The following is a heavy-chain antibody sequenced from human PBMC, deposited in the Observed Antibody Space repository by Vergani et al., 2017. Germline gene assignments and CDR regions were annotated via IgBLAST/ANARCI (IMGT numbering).Heavy chain of an antibody. CDR1: GDSVISTDYH. Sequence: QLQLQESDPGLVKPSETLSLTCTVSGDSVISTDYHWGWIRQPPGKGLEWIGSMDYSGSTSYNPSLESLISISFETPKNQFSLRLTSVTAADTAVYYCASKRGACRAAYCHSYDFWGPGTLVGVSS. V-gene: IGHV4-39*01. D-gene: IGHD2-15*01. CDR2: MDYSGST. CDR3: ASKRGACRAAYCHSYDF. J-gene: IGHJ4*02.